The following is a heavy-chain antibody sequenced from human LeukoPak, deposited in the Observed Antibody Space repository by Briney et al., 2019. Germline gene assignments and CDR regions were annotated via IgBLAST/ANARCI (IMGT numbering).Heavy chain of an antibody. J-gene: IGHJ4*02. Sequence: PSETLSLTCTVSGGSISSYYWSWIRQPPGKGLEWIGYIYYSGSTNYNPSLKSRVTISVDTSKNQFSLKLSSVTAADTAVYYCAGDSDYYDSSGYYFDYWGQGTLVTVSS. CDR1: GGSISSYY. CDR3: AGDSDYYDSSGYYFDY. D-gene: IGHD3-22*01. V-gene: IGHV4-59*01. CDR2: IYYSGST.